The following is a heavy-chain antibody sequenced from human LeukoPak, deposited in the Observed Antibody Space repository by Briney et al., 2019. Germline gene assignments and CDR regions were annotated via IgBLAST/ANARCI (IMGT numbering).Heavy chain of an antibody. D-gene: IGHD3-10*01. Sequence: PGGSLRLSCAASGFTFSSSWMHWVRHAPGKGLVWVSRINSDGSSTTYADSVKGRFTISRDNAKNTLYMQMNSLRAEDTAVYYCARVQYYGSGSYYNWFDPGAREPWSPSPQ. V-gene: IGHV3-74*01. CDR3: ARVQYYGSGSYYNWFDP. CDR1: GFTFSSSW. CDR2: INSDGSST. J-gene: IGHJ5*02.